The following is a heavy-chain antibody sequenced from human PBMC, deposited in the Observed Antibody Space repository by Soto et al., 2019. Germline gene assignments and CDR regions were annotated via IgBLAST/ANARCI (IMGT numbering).Heavy chain of an antibody. CDR2: IDPSDSYT. CDR3: ARSPSCSSTSCYNSYYGMDV. CDR1: GYSFTRYW. Sequence: GESLKISCKGSGYSFTRYWFSWVRQMPGKGLEWMGRIDPSDSYTNYSPSFQGHVTISADKSISTAYLQWSSLKASDTAMYYCARSPSCSSTSCYNSYYGMDVWGQGTTVTVSS. D-gene: IGHD2-2*02. J-gene: IGHJ6*02. V-gene: IGHV5-10-1*01.